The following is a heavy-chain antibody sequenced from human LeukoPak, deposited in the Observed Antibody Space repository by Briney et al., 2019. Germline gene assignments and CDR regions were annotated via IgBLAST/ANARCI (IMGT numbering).Heavy chain of an antibody. CDR2: ISSSSSYI. J-gene: IGHJ4*02. D-gene: IGHD6-19*01. CDR3: AREGTVASFDY. CDR1: GFTFSSYS. V-gene: IGHV3-21*01. Sequence: GGSLRLSCAASGFTFSSYSMNWVRQAPGKGLEWVSSISSSSSYIYYADSVKGRFTISRDNAKNSLYLQMNSLRAGDTAVYYCAREGTVASFDYWGQGTLVTVSS.